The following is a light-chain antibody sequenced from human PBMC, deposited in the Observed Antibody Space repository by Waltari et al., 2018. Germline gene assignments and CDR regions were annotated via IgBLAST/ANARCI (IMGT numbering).Light chain of an antibody. CDR3: QQYYSTFWT. CDR2: AAS. CDR1: QAISNS. J-gene: IGKJ1*01. Sequence: DIQMTQSPSSLSASVGDSITITCRASQAISNSLAWYQQKPGKAPKLLLYAASTLESGVPSRFSGSGSGTDYTLTISSLQPEDFATYYCQQYYSTFWTFGQGTKVDIK. V-gene: IGKV1-NL1*01.